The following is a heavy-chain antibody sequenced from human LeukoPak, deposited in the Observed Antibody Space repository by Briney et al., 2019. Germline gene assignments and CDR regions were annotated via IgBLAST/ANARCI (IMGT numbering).Heavy chain of an antibody. CDR3: ARDQRTGDFWSGYYFYYYGMDV. CDR2: TYYRSKWYN. CDR1: GDSVSSNSAA. J-gene: IGHJ6*02. V-gene: IGHV6-1*01. D-gene: IGHD3-3*01. Sequence: SQTLSLTCAISGDSVSSNSAAWNWIRQSPSRGLEWLGRTYYRSKWYNDYAVSVKSRITINPDTSKNQFSLQLNSVTPEDTAVYYCARDQRTGDFWSGYYFYYYGMDVWGQGTTVTVSS.